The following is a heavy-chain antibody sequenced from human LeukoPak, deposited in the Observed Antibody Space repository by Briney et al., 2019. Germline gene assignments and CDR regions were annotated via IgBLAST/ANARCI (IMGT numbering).Heavy chain of an antibody. Sequence: PGGSLRLSCAASGFTVSSNYMSWVRQAPGKGLEWVSMIHTGGTIYYADSVKGRFTISRDISKNMLFLQMNSLRAEDTAVYYCARVLAGSAFDIWGQGTMVIVSS. J-gene: IGHJ3*02. V-gene: IGHV3-53*01. D-gene: IGHD1-1*01. CDR3: ARVLAGSAFDI. CDR2: IHTGGTI. CDR1: GFTVSSNY.